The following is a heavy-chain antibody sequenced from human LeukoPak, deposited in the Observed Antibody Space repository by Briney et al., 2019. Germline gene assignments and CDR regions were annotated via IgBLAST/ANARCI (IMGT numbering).Heavy chain of an antibody. D-gene: IGHD1-26*01. CDR1: GFTFTNHG. Sequence: PGGSLRLSCAASGFTFTNHGMSWVRQALGKGLEWVANIKKDESEKDYVDSVKGQFTISRDNAKNSLYLQMNSLRAEDTAVYYCATYSGAHHKTFDDWGQGTLVTVSS. J-gene: IGHJ4*02. V-gene: IGHV3-7*03. CDR2: IKKDESEK. CDR3: ATYSGAHHKTFDD.